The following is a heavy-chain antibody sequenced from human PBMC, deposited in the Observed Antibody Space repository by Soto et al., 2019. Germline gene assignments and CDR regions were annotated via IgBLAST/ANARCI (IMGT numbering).Heavy chain of an antibody. Sequence: GASVKVSCKASGYTFTSYGISWVRQAPGQGLEWMGWISAYNGNTNYAQKLQGRVTMTTDTSTSTAYMELRSLRSDDTAVYYCARGKGGSSWYGYDNWFDPWGQGTLVTVSS. D-gene: IGHD6-13*01. V-gene: IGHV1-18*04. CDR2: ISAYNGNT. J-gene: IGHJ5*02. CDR3: ARGKGGSSWYGYDNWFDP. CDR1: GYTFTSYG.